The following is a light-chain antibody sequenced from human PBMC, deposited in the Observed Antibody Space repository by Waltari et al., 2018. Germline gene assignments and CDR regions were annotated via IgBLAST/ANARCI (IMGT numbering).Light chain of an antibody. Sequence: QSVLTQPPSVSAAPGQRVTISCSGGSSHLRHNYVSWYRQFPGTAPKLLIYEDSERPSGIPGRFSGSKSGTSATLDITGLQAGDEADYYCGTWDSSLSGAVFGGGTHLTVL. CDR3: GTWDSSLSGAV. J-gene: IGLJ7*01. V-gene: IGLV1-51*02. CDR2: EDS. CDR1: SSHLRHNY.